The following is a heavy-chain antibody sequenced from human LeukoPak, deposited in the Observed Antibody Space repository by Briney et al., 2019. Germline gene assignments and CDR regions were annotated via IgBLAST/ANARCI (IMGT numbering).Heavy chain of an antibody. Sequence: SQTLSLTCTVSGGSISSGSYYWSWIRQPAGKGLEWIGRIYTSGSTNYNPSLKSRVTISVDTSKNQFSLKLSSVTAADTAVYYCARRAEAWYYYGSGSYRFDPWGQGTLVTVSS. CDR2: IYTSGST. V-gene: IGHV4-61*02. J-gene: IGHJ5*02. D-gene: IGHD3-10*01. CDR1: GGSISSGSYY. CDR3: ARRAEAWYYYGSGSYRFDP.